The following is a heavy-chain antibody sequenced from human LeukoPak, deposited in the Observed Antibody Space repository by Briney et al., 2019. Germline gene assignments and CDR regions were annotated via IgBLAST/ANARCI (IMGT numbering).Heavy chain of an antibody. J-gene: IGHJ4*02. CDR3: AKGGPAARLEPYYFDY. V-gene: IGHV3-30*02. CDR2: IRYDGSNK. Sequence: GGSLRLSCAASGFTFSSYGMHWVRQAPGKGLEWVAFIRYDGSNKYYADSVKGRFTISRDNSKNTLYLLMNSLRAEDTAVYYCAKGGPAARLEPYYFDYWGQGTLVTVSS. D-gene: IGHD6-6*01. CDR1: GFTFSSYG.